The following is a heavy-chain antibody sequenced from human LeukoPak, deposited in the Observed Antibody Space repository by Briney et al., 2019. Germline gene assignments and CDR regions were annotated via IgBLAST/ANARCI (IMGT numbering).Heavy chain of an antibody. Sequence: GGSLRLSCAVSGFTFSSYSMNWVRQAPGKGLEWVPSISSSSGYIYYADSVKGRFTISRDNAKNSLYLQMNSLRAEDTAVYYCTSVGFGPYYFDNWGQGTLVTVSS. V-gene: IGHV3-21*01. CDR3: TSVGFGPYYFDN. J-gene: IGHJ4*02. CDR2: ISSSSGYI. D-gene: IGHD3-10*01. CDR1: GFTFSSYS.